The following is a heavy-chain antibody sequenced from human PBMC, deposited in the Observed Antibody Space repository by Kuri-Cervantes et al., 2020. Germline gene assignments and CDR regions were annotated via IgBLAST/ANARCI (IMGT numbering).Heavy chain of an antibody. CDR3: ARYGNYHGSGSLSNWFDP. CDR2: VHHRGSS. D-gene: IGHD3-10*01. Sequence: ESLKISCAVSGNSINSAYFWGWVRQPPGKGLEWIGTVHHRGSSYYNPSLKSRATISVGTSSNQFSLRLTSVTAADTAVYYCARYGNYHGSGSLSNWFDPWGQGTLVTVSS. J-gene: IGHJ5*02. V-gene: IGHV4-38-2*01. CDR1: GNSINSAYF.